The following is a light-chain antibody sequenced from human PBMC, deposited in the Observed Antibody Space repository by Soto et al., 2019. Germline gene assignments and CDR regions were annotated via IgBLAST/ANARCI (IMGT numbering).Light chain of an antibody. Sequence: QSALTQPRSVSGSPGQSVTISCTGTSSDIGGYIYVSWFQHHPGKAPKLMIYDVSKRPSGVIDRFSGSKSSNTASLTISGLQAEDEADYYCCSYAGSYTLVFGGGTKLTVL. CDR1: SSDIGGYIY. J-gene: IGLJ3*02. V-gene: IGLV2-11*01. CDR3: CSYAGSYTLV. CDR2: DVS.